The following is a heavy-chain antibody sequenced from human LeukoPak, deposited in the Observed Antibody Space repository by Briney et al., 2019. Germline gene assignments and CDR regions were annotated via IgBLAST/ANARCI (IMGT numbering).Heavy chain of an antibody. CDR1: GFTFSDYY. V-gene: IGHV3-11*04. J-gene: IGHJ3*02. CDR2: ISSSGSII. Sequence: PGGSLRLSCAASGFTFSDYYMSWIRQAPGKGLEWVSYISSSGSIIYYADSVKGRFTISRDNAKNSPYLQMNSLRAEDTAVYYCARASWYSSTDAFDIWGQGTMVTVSS. D-gene: IGHD6-13*01. CDR3: ARASWYSSTDAFDI.